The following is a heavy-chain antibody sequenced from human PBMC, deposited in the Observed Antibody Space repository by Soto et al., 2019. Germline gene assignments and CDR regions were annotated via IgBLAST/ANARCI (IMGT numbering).Heavy chain of an antibody. Sequence: QVQLQESGPGLVKPSQTLSLTCTVSGGSISSVGYYWSWIRQHPGKGLEWIGYIYYSGSTYYNPSLTRRVTISVDTSKNQFSLNLSSVTAADTAVYYCAREDRNFYDSSGYYHWGQGTLVTVSS. V-gene: IGHV4-31*03. D-gene: IGHD3-22*01. J-gene: IGHJ5*02. CDR2: IYYSGST. CDR1: GGSISSVGYY. CDR3: AREDRNFYDSSGYYH.